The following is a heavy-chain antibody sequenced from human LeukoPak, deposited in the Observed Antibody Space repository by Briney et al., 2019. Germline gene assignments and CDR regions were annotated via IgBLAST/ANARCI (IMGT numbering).Heavy chain of an antibody. CDR3: ARESKLTDAFDI. Sequence: SETLSLTCAVYGGSFSSYYWGWIRQPPGKGLEWIGSIYYSGSTYYNPSLKSRVTISVDTSKNQFSLKLSSVTAADTAVYYCARESKLTDAFDIWGQGTMVTVSS. CDR2: IYYSGST. J-gene: IGHJ3*02. V-gene: IGHV4-39*07. CDR1: GGSFSSYY. D-gene: IGHD6-6*01.